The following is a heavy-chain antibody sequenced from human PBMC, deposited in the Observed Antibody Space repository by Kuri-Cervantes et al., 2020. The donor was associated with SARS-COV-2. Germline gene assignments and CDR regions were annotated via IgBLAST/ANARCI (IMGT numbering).Heavy chain of an antibody. CDR2: VWNDGSYK. D-gene: IGHD4-17*01. CDR1: GFIFSDDG. J-gene: IGHJ4*03. V-gene: IGHV3-33*08. Sequence: GESLKISCAGPGFIFSDDGMHWVRQAPGKGLEWVANVWNDGSYKYYADSVKGRFTISKDNFNNMFYLQMNSLRVDDTAIYYCARDRYGDKAYDSLDMRGQGTMVTVSS. CDR3: ARDRYGDKAYDSLDM.